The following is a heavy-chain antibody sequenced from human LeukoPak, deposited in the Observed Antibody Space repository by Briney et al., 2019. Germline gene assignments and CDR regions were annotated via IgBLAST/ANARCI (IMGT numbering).Heavy chain of an antibody. CDR2: INPNSGGT. CDR3: VSGYQAAAGYYFDY. D-gene: IGHD6-13*01. J-gene: IGHJ4*02. Sequence: ASVKVSCKASGYTFTGYYMHWVRQAPGQGLEWMGWINPNSGGTNYAQKFQGRVTMTRDTSISTAYMELSSLRSEDTAVYYCVSGYQAAAGYYFDYWGQGTLVTVSS. V-gene: IGHV1-2*02. CDR1: GYTFTGYY.